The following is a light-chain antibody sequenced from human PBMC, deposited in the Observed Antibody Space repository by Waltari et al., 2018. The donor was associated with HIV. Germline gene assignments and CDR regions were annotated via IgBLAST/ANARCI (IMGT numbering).Light chain of an antibody. CDR1: QSISSY. Sequence: IKMTQSPSSLSASVGARVTITCRASQSISSYLNWYQQKPGKAPKLLIYAASSLQSGVPSRFSGSGSGTDFTLTISSLQPEDFATYYCQQSYSTPKTFGQGTKLEIK. J-gene: IGKJ2*01. CDR2: AAS. CDR3: QQSYSTPKT. V-gene: IGKV1-39*01.